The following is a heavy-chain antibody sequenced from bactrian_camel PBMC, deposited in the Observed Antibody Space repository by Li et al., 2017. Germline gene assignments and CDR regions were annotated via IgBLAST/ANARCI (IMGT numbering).Heavy chain of an antibody. CDR1: GNTYSTNC. D-gene: IGHD5*01. CDR3: AAFRSCGKDVPLGTGLGF. V-gene: IGHV3S53*01. Sequence: HVQLVESGGGSVQAGGSLRLSCKASGNTYSTNCLGWFRQVPGKEREGVAAIDKVGKTSYRDPVKGRFTISGDNAKNTLYLQMNNLKPEDTAMYYCAAFRSCGKDVPLGTGLGFWGQGTQVTVS. CDR2: IDKVGKT. J-gene: IGHJ6*01.